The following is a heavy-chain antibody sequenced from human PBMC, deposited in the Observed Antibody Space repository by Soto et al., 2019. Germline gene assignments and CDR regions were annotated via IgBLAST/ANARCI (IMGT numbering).Heavy chain of an antibody. CDR2: IRSKANSYAT. V-gene: IGHV3-73*01. J-gene: IGHJ6*02. CDR3: TRHIIAYYYGMDV. D-gene: IGHD3-10*01. Sequence: GGSLRLSCAASGFTFSGSAMHWVRQASGKGLEWVGRIRSKANSYATAYAASVKGRFTISRDDSKNTAYLQMNSLKTEDTAVYYCTRHIIAYYYGMDVWGQGTTVTVSS. CDR1: GFTFSGSA.